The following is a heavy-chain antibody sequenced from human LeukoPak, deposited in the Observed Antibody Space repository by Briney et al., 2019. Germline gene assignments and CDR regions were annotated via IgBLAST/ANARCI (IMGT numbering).Heavy chain of an antibody. V-gene: IGHV4-39*07. CDR3: ARVHGPYYYDSSGYHLDY. CDR2: IYYSGST. J-gene: IGHJ4*02. D-gene: IGHD3-22*01. Sequence: PSETLSLTCTVSGGSISSSSYYWGWIRQPPGKGLEWIGSIYYSGSTNYNPSLKSRVTISVDTSKNQFSLKLSSVTAADTAVYYCARVHGPYYYDSSGYHLDYWGQGTLVTVSS. CDR1: GGSISSSSYY.